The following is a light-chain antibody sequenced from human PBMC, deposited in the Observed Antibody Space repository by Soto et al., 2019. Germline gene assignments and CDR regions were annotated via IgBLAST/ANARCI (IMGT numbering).Light chain of an antibody. CDR1: QSIDSW. V-gene: IGKV1-5*03. CDR3: QHYKSYPWT. Sequence: DIQMTQSPSTMSASVGDRVTITCRASQSIDSWLAWYQQKPGKAPKFLMYNASNLESGVPLRFSGSGSETEFTLTISGLQPDDFAIYYCQHYKSYPWTFGQGTKVELK. J-gene: IGKJ1*01. CDR2: NAS.